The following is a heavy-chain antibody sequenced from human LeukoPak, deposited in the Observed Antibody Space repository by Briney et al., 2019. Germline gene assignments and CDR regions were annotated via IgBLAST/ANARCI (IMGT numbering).Heavy chain of an antibody. V-gene: IGHV4-34*01. CDR2: INHSGST. CDR1: GGSFSGYY. J-gene: IGHJ4*02. Sequence: TSETLSLTCAVYGGSFSGYYWSWIRQPPGKGLEWIGEINHSGSTNYNPSLKSRVTISVDTSKNQFSLKLSSVTAADTAVCYCARDSYSVRGVRSFDYWGQGTLVTVSS. D-gene: IGHD3-10*01. CDR3: ARDSYSVRGVRSFDY.